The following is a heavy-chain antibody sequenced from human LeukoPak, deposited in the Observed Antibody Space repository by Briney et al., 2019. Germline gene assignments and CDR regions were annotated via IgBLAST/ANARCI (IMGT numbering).Heavy chain of an antibody. CDR1: GGSISSYY. V-gene: IGHV4-4*07. J-gene: IGHJ5*02. Sequence: SETLSLTCTVSGGSISSYYWSWIRQPAGRGLEWIRRIYTSGSTNYNPSLKSRVTMSVDTSKNQFSLKLSSVTAADTAVYYCARAYSGYDWNNWFDPWGQGTLVTVSS. D-gene: IGHD5-12*01. CDR3: ARAYSGYDWNNWFDP. CDR2: IYTSGST.